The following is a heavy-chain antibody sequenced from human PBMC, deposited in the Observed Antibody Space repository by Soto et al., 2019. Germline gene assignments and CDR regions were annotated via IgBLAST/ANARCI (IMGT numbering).Heavy chain of an antibody. CDR3: AKVNGWFGELFRTQAGGMDV. CDR2: ISGSGGST. J-gene: IGHJ6*02. CDR1: GFTFSSYA. V-gene: IGHV3-23*01. Sequence: GGSLRLSCAASGFTFSSYAMSWVRQAPGKGLEWVSAISGSGGSTYYADSVKGRFTISRDNSKNTLYLQMNSLRAEDTAVYYCAKVNGWFGELFRTQAGGMDVWGQGTTVTVSS. D-gene: IGHD3-10*01.